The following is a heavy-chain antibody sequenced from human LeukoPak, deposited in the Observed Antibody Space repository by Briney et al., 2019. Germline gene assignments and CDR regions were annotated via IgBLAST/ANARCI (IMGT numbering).Heavy chain of an antibody. CDR2: IYPGDSDT. V-gene: IGHV5-51*01. J-gene: IGHJ3*02. CDR3: ARPHRQADAFDI. Sequence: GESLKISCTGSGYSFTSYWIGWVRQMPGKGLEWMGIIYPGDSDTRYSPSFQGQVTISADKSISTAYLQWGSLKASDTAMYYCARPHRQADAFDIWGQGTMVTASS. CDR1: GYSFTSYW.